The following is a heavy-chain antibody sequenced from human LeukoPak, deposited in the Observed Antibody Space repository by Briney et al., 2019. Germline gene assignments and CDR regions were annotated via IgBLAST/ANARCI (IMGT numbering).Heavy chain of an antibody. V-gene: IGHV3-23*01. Sequence: PGGSLRLSCAASGFTFSSYAMSWVRQAPGKGLEWVSAISGSGGSTYYADSVKGRFTISRDNSKNTLYLQMNSLRAEDTAVYYCAKDRTGWWDIQGGTRWFDPWGQGTLVTVSS. D-gene: IGHD1-26*01. J-gene: IGHJ5*02. CDR2: ISGSGGST. CDR1: GFTFSSYA. CDR3: AKDRTGWWDIQGGTRWFDP.